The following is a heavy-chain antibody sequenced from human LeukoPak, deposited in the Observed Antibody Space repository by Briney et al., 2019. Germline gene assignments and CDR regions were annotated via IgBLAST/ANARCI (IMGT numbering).Heavy chain of an antibody. V-gene: IGHV3-64D*06. CDR1: GFTFSSYA. J-gene: IGHJ4*02. CDR3: VKGLTYYYGSGSYPFDY. Sequence: GGSLRLSCSASGFTFSSYAMHWVRQAPGKGLEYVSAISSNGGSTYYADSVEGRFTISRDNFKNTLYLQMSSLRAEDTAVYYCVKGLTYYYGSGSYPFDYWGQGTLVTVSS. CDR2: ISSNGGST. D-gene: IGHD3-10*01.